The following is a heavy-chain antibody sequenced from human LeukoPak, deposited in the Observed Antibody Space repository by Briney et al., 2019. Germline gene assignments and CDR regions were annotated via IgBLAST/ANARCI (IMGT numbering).Heavy chain of an antibody. Sequence: SETLSLTCTVSGGSISSYYWSWIRQPPGKGLEWIGYIYYSGSTNYNPSLKSRVTISVDTSKNQFSLKLSSVTAADTAVYFCARADTAMRGGVDDYWGQGTLVTVSS. D-gene: IGHD5-18*01. J-gene: IGHJ4*02. CDR1: GGSISSYY. CDR2: IYYSGST. V-gene: IGHV4-59*01. CDR3: ARADTAMRGGVDDY.